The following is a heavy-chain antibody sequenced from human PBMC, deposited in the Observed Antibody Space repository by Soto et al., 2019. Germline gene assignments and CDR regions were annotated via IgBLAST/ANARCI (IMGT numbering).Heavy chain of an antibody. V-gene: IGHV3-48*03. D-gene: IGHD1-7*01. CDR2: ISSSGSTI. CDR1: GFTFSSYE. Sequence: GGSLRLSCAASGFTFSSYEMNWVRQAPGKGLEWVSYISSSGSTIYYADSVKGRFTISRDNAKNSLYLQMNSLRAEDTAVYYCAREGLTGTPYSFYYYYGMDVWGQGTTVTVSS. CDR3: AREGLTGTPYSFYYYYGMDV. J-gene: IGHJ6*02.